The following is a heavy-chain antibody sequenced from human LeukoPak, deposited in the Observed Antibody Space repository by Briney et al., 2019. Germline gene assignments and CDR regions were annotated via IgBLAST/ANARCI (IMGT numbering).Heavy chain of an antibody. CDR2: ISSSGSTI. CDR1: GFTFSSYE. V-gene: IGHV3-48*03. D-gene: IGHD4-23*01. CDR3: ATYGQTTVALWY. J-gene: IGHJ4*02. Sequence: GGSETLSCAASGFTFSSYEMNWVRQAPGKGLEWVSYISSSGSTIYYADSVKGRFTISRDNAKNSLYLQMNSLRAEDTAVYYCATYGQTTVALWYWGQGTLVTVSS.